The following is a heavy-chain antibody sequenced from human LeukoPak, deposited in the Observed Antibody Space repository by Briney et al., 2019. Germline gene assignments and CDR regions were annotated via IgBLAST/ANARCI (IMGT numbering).Heavy chain of an antibody. V-gene: IGHV4-4*02. D-gene: IGHD6-19*01. CDR1: GGSLSSSNW. CDR3: ARDRWGSSGQHVYFDY. J-gene: IGHJ4*02. CDR2: IYHSGST. Sequence: PSETLSLTCAVSGGSLSSSNWWSWVRQPPGKGLEWIGEIYHSGSTNYNPSLKSRVTISVDKSKNQSSLKLSSVTAADTAVYYCARDRWGSSGQHVYFDYWGQGTLVTVSS.